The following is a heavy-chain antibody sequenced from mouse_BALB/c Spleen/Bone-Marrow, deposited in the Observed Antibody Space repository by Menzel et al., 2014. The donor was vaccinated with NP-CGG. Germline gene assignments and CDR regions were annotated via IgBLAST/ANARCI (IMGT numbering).Heavy chain of an antibody. Sequence: EVQLVESGGGLVQPGGSLNLSCAASGFDFSRYWMSWVRQAPGKGLEWIGEINPDSSTINYTPSLKDKFIISRDNAKNTLYLQMRKVRFEDTALLYCARQGYYGKGDYWGQGTTLTVSS. CDR1: GFDFSRYW. CDR2: INPDSSTI. D-gene: IGHD2-1*01. J-gene: IGHJ2*01. CDR3: ARQGYYGKGDY. V-gene: IGHV4-1*02.